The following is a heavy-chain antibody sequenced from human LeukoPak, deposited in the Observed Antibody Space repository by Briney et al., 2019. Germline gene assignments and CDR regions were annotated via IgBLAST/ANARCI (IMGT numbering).Heavy chain of an antibody. CDR2: IYSSGQT. J-gene: IGHJ5*02. CDR3: ARHCAGRTWFDP. V-gene: IGHV4-39*01. D-gene: IGHD1-1*01. CDR1: GGSISSGSYY. Sequence: SQTLSLTCTVSGGSISSGSYYWDWIRQPPGKGLEWIGEIYSSGQTNYNPSLRIRVTMSIDPSKNQFSLYLNSGSATDTAVDFCARHCAGRTWFDPWGQGTLVTVSS.